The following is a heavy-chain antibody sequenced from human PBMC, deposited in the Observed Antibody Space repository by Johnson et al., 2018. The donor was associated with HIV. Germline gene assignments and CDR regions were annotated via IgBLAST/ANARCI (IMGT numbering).Heavy chain of an antibody. CDR1: GFTFSNAW. V-gene: IGHV3-15*01. J-gene: IGHJ3*02. Sequence: VRLVESGGGLVKPGGSLRLSCAASGFTFSNAWMSWVRQAPGKGLEWVGRIKSKTDGGTTDYAAPVKGRFTISRDDSKNTLYLQMNSLKTEDTAVYYCTTDADSSSWNDAFDIWGQGTMVTVSS. D-gene: IGHD6-13*01. CDR3: TTDADSSSWNDAFDI. CDR2: IKSKTDGGTT.